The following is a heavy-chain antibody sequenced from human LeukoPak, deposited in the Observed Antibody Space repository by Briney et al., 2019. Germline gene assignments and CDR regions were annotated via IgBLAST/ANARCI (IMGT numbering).Heavy chain of an antibody. V-gene: IGHV3-33*01. D-gene: IGHD3-22*01. CDR2: IWYDGSNK. CDR1: GIIFSSHG. J-gene: IGHJ4*02. Sequence: GGSLRLSCAASGIIFSSHGMHWVRQAPGKGLEWVAVIWYDGSNKFYADSVKGRFTISRDNSKNTLYLQMNSLRAEDTAVYYCSREMYYYDSSGYYPPYFCDYWGQGTLVTVSS. CDR3: SREMYYYDSSGYYPPYFCDY.